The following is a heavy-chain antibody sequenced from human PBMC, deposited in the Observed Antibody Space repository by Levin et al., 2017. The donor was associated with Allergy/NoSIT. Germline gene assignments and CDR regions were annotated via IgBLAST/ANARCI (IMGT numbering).Heavy chain of an antibody. CDR2: ISGSGGST. J-gene: IGHJ4*02. CDR1: GFTFSSYA. CDR3: AKSLTYYYDSSGYYHTEYYFDY. V-gene: IGHV3-23*01. D-gene: IGHD3-22*01. Sequence: GESLKISCAASGFTFSSYAMSWVRQAPGKGLEWVSAISGSGGSTYYADSVKGRFTISRDNSKNTLYLQMNSLRAEDTAVYYCAKSLTYYYDSSGYYHTEYYFDYWGQGTLVTVSS.